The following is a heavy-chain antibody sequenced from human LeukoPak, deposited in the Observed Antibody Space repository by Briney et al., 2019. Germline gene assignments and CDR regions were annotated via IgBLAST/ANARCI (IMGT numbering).Heavy chain of an antibody. CDR1: GGSFSGYY. CDR3: ARGPHYHDSSGYSPSYSYAMDV. J-gene: IGHJ6*02. Sequence: SETLSLTCAVYGGSFSGYYWSWIRQPPGKGLEWIGEINHSGSTNNNPSLKSRVTISVDTSKNQFSLDLRSVTAADTAVYYCARGPHYHDSSGYSPSYSYAMDVWGQGTTVTVSS. V-gene: IGHV4-34*01. D-gene: IGHD3-22*01. CDR2: INHSGST.